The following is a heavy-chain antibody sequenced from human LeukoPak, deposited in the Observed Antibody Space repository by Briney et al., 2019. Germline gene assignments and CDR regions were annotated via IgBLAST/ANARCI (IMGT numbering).Heavy chain of an antibody. CDR3: ASSDSSGYYFFDY. J-gene: IGHJ4*02. Sequence: GASVKVSCKAYGYAFTGYYMHWVRQAPGQGLEWMGWINPNSGGTNYAQKFQGRVTMTRDTSISTAYMELSRLRSDDTAVYYCASSDSSGYYFFDYWGQGTLVTVSS. V-gene: IGHV1-2*02. CDR1: GYAFTGYY. CDR2: INPNSGGT. D-gene: IGHD3-22*01.